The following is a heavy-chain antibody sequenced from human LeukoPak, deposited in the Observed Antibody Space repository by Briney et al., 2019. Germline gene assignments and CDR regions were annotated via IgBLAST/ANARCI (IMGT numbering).Heavy chain of an antibody. D-gene: IGHD3-3*02. CDR3: ARLTASEPLLVSLDY. J-gene: IGHJ4*02. V-gene: IGHV3-66*04. CDR2: IYSGGST. CDR1: GFTVSSNY. Sequence: GGSLRLSCAASGFTVSSNYMSWVRQAPGKGLEWVSVIYSGGSTYYADSVKGRFTISRDNSKNTLYLQMNSLRAEDTAVYYCARLTASEPLLVSLDYWGQGTLVTVST.